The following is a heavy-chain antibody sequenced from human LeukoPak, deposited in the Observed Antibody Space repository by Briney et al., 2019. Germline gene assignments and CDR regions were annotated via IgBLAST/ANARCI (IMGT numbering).Heavy chain of an antibody. Sequence: SSGTLSLTCTVSGDSINSLDLWSWVRQPPGKGLEWIGEVYLSGTTHSNPSVKSRVTISIDKSKNQFFLNLSSVTAADTAVYYCAGLVGRYSSGLYYYYFDYWGQGTLVTVSS. J-gene: IGHJ4*02. CDR2: VYLSGTT. V-gene: IGHV4-4*02. CDR3: AGLVGRYSSGLYYYYFDY. CDR1: GDSINSLDL. D-gene: IGHD3-22*01.